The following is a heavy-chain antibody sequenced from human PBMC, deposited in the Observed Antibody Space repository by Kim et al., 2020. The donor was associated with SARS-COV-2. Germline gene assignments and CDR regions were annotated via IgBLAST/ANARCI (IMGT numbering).Heavy chain of an antibody. V-gene: IGHV3-11*03. Sequence: GGSLRLSCAASGFTFSDYYMSWIRQAPGKGLEWVSYISSSSSYTNYADSVKGRFTISRDNAKNSLYLQMNSLRAEDTAVYYCARIVYSGSSQNWFDPWGQGTLVTVSS. CDR2: ISSSSSYT. CDR1: GFTFSDYY. J-gene: IGHJ5*02. D-gene: IGHD1-26*01. CDR3: ARIVYSGSSQNWFDP.